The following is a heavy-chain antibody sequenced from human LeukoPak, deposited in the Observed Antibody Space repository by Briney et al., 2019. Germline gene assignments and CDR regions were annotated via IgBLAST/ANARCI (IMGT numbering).Heavy chain of an antibody. V-gene: IGHV3-21*01. CDR1: GFTFSTYT. CDR3: ARDFSGYDYNFDY. CDR2: ISSSSSYM. D-gene: IGHD5-12*01. J-gene: IGHJ4*02. Sequence: GGSLRLSCAASGFTFSTYTMNWVRQAPGKGLEWVSFISSSSSYMYYADSVKGRFTISRDNTKKSLYLQMNSLRAEDTAVCYCARDFSGYDYNFDYWGQGTLVTVSS.